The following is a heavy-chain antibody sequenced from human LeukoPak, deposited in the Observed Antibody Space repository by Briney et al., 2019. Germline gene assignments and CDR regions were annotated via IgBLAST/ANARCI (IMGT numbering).Heavy chain of an antibody. CDR3: ASDSGSYDAFDI. V-gene: IGHV3-9*01. Sequence: GRSLRLSCAASGFTFDDYAMHWVRQAPGKGLEWVSGISWNSGSIGYADSVKGRFTISRHNSKNTLYLQMNSLRAEDTAVYYCASDSGSYDAFDIWGQGTMVTVSS. CDR2: ISWNSGSI. J-gene: IGHJ3*02. CDR1: GFTFDDYA. D-gene: IGHD1-26*01.